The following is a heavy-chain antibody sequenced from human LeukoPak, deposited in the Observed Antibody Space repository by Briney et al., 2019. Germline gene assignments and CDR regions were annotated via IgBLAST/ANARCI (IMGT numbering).Heavy chain of an antibody. CDR1: GYSFTSYW. V-gene: IGHV5-51*01. Sequence: GEALKIYCKGSGYSFTSYWIGWVRQLPGKGLEWMGTINPGDSDTRYSPSFQGQVTTSADKSISTAYLQWSSRKASGTAMYYCARHSNYYGSGSYYHNWFDPWGQGTLVTVSS. D-gene: IGHD3-10*01. CDR2: INPGDSDT. CDR3: ARHSNYYGSGSYYHNWFDP. J-gene: IGHJ5*02.